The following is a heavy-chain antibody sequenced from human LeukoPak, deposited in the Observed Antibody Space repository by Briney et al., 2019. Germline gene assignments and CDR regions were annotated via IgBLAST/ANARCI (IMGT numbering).Heavy chain of an antibody. CDR2: ISSSSSYI. V-gene: IGHV3-21*01. J-gene: IGHJ4*02. CDR1: GFTFSSYS. Sequence: GGSLRLSCAASGFTFSSYSMNWVRQAPGKGPEWVSSISSSSSYIYYADSVKGRFTISRDNAKNSLYLQMNSLRAEDTAVYYCASSIVGATFYWGQGTLVTVSS. D-gene: IGHD1-26*01. CDR3: ASSIVGATFY.